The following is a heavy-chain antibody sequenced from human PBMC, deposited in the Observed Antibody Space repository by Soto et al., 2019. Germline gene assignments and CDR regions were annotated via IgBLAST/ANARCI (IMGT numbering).Heavy chain of an antibody. CDR2: IYYSGST. D-gene: IGHD6-6*01. J-gene: IGHJ6*02. CDR3: ARDSFIAARNYYYYGMDV. CDR1: GGSISSGGYY. Sequence: PSETLSLTCTVSGGSISSGGYYWGWIRQHPGKGLEWIGYIYYSGSTYYNPSLKSRVTISVDTSKNQFSLKLSSVTAADTAVYYCARDSFIAARNYYYYGMDVWGQGTTVTVSS. V-gene: IGHV4-31*03.